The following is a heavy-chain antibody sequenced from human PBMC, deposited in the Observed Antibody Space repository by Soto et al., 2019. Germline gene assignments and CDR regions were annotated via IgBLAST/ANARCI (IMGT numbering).Heavy chain of an antibody. D-gene: IGHD6-13*01. J-gene: IGHJ5*02. Sequence: QVQLVQSGAEVKKPGASVKVSCKVSGYTLTELSMHWVRQAPGKGLEWMGGFDPEDGETIYAQKFQGRVTMTEDTYTDTAYMELGSLRSEGTAVYYCTKPLARAEAGTWWFDPWGQGTLVTVSS. CDR1: GYTLTELS. CDR3: TKPLARAEAGTWWFDP. CDR2: FDPEDGET. V-gene: IGHV1-24*01.